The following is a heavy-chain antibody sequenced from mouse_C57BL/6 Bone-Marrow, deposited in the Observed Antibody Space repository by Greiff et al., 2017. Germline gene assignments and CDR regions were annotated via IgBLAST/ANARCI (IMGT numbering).Heavy chain of an antibody. CDR2: IDPSDSYT. CDR1: GYTFTSYW. J-gene: IGHJ3*01. CDR3: ARLFAY. Sequence: QVQLQQPGAELVRPGPSVKLSCKASGYTFTSYWMHWVKQRPGQGLEWIGVIDPSDSYTNYNQKFKGKATLTVATASSTTYMQLSSLTSEGSAVYYCARLFAYWGEGTLVT. V-gene: IGHV1-59*01.